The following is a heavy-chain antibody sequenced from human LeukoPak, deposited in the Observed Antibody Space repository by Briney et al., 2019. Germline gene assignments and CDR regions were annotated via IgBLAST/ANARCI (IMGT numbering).Heavy chain of an antibody. Sequence: SETLSFTCTASGGSITGSSYYWGWIRQPPGKWLGWICSMYYSGSTYYKTSLKIRVTISADTSKNEFSLELSSVTAADTVVYYCARQYYDNTGYYYFDSWGQGTLVTVSS. D-gene: IGHD3-22*01. CDR1: GGSITGSSYY. CDR2: MYYSGST. CDR3: ARQYYDNTGYYYFDS. V-gene: IGHV4-39*01. J-gene: IGHJ4*02.